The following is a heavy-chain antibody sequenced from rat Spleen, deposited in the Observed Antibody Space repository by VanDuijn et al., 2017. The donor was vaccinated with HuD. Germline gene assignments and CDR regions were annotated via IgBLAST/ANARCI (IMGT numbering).Heavy chain of an antibody. J-gene: IGHJ2*01. D-gene: IGHD3-6*01. CDR1: GFSLTSYH. CDR3: TTSPLLNWFAY. Sequence: QVQLKESGPGLMQSSETLSLTCTVSGFSLTSYHVSWVRQPPGKGLEWMGVIWTGGSTAYNSLLKSRLSISRDTSKSQVFLKMNSLQTEDTAIYFCTTSPLLNWFAYWGQGVMVTVSS. CDR2: IWTGGST. V-gene: IGHV2-15*01.